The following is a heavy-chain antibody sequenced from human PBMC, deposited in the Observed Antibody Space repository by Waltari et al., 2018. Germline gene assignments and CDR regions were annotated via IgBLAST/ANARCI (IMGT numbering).Heavy chain of an antibody. Sequence: QVQLQQSGPGLVKPSPTLSLTCAISGDSVSSNSVIWHWIRQSPSSGLEWLGRTYYRSKWDNDSALSVKSRISIYADTSKNQISLQLSSVTPEDTAVYYCSRGGSGINAGRFDLWGQGILVTVSS. CDR3: SRGGSGINAGRFDL. V-gene: IGHV6-1*01. CDR2: TYYRSKWDN. CDR1: GDSVSSNSVI. D-gene: IGHD3-10*01. J-gene: IGHJ4*02.